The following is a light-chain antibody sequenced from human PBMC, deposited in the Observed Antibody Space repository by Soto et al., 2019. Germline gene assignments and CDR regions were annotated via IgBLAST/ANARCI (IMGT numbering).Light chain of an antibody. V-gene: IGKV2-28*01. CDR1: QSLLHSNGYNY. J-gene: IGKJ5*01. Sequence: EILLSHSPXSLRLXXXXXXXISXXSSQSLLHSNGYNYVDWYLQKPGQSPQLLIYLVSNRASGVPDRFSGSGSGTDFTLKISRVEAEDVGLYYCMQALQTPLTFGQGTRLEIK. CDR3: MQALQTPLT. CDR2: LVS.